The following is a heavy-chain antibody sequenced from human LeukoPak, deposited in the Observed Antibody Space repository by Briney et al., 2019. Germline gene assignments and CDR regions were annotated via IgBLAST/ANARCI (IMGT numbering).Heavy chain of an antibody. Sequence: GGSLRLSCAASGFTFSRFGMHWVRQAPGKGLEWVAFIRYDGSSKYYADSVKGRFTISRDNSKNTLYLQMNSLRAEDTAVYYCAKYYAGGTQMATTLTYYFDYWGQGTLVTVSS. V-gene: IGHV3-30*02. CDR3: AKYYAGGTQMATTLTYYFDY. J-gene: IGHJ4*02. CDR1: GFTFSRFG. D-gene: IGHD5-24*01. CDR2: IRYDGSSK.